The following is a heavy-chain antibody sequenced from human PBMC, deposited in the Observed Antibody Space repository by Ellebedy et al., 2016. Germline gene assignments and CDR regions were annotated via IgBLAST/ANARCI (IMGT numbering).Heavy chain of an antibody. CDR2: VVGSGERT. V-gene: IGHV3-23*01. D-gene: IGHD3-10*01. CDR1: GFTFSSHA. Sequence: GGSLRLSCEASGFTFSSHAMSWVRQAPWKGPEWVSAVVGSGERTFYADSVKGRFTISRDNSKNRLYLQMSSLKVEDTATYYCANVGGSGSYYNGYWGQGTLVTVSS. CDR3: ANVGGSGSYYNGY. J-gene: IGHJ4*02.